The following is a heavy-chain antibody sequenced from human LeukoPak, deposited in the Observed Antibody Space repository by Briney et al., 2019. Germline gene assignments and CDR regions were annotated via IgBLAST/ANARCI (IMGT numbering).Heavy chain of an antibody. CDR2: IYHSGST. CDR1: GYSISSGYY. D-gene: IGHD6-19*01. Sequence: PSETLSLTCTVSGYSISSGYYWGWIRQPPGKGLEWIGSIYHSGSTYYNPSLKSRVTISVDTSKNQFSLKLSSVTAADTAVYYCARESSGWYTYFQHWGQGTLVTVSS. J-gene: IGHJ1*01. CDR3: ARESSGWYTYFQH. V-gene: IGHV4-38-2*02.